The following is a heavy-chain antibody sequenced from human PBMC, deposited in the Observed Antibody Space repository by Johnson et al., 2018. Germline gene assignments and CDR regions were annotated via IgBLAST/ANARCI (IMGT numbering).Heavy chain of an antibody. D-gene: IGHD5-24*01. V-gene: IGHV4-59*01. J-gene: IGHJ3*02. CDR2: ISDSGTS. CDR3: AKRKDDYNTRAAFDI. Sequence: QVQLRESGPGMVKPSETLSLSCTVSGGSITNAYWTWIRQPPGKGLEWLAYISDSGTSTSNPSINSRLTISIDPSKNQFSVKLTAVTAADTAVDYCAKRKDDYNTRAAFDIWGQGTMVTVSS. CDR1: GGSITNAY.